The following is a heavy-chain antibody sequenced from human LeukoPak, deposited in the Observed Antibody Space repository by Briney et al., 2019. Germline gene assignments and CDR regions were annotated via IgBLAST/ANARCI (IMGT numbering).Heavy chain of an antibody. D-gene: IGHD3-22*01. V-gene: IGHV3-33*01. CDR1: GFAFSTYG. J-gene: IGHJ4*02. CDR2: IWYDGSKT. CDR3: ARRAYSSGRYFPFDY. Sequence: PGRSLRLSCAASGFAFSTYGMHWVRQAPGKGLEWVAYIWYDGSKTYYADSVKGRFTISRDDPENTLYLQVNSLRAEDTALYYCARRAYSSGRYFPFDYWGQGTLVTVSS.